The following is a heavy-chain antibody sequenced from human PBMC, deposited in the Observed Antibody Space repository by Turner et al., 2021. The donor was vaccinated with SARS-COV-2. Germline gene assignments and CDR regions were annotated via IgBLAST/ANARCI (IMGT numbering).Heavy chain of an antibody. V-gene: IGHV3-7*03. J-gene: IGHJ3*02. CDR3: ARGYSSDWSQSGAFDI. Sequence: EVQLVESGGALVQPGGSRSVSCAASGFTFSSYWMNWVRQAPGKGLEWAATIKQDASEIYYADSVKGRFTISRDNSKNTLYLQMNSLRAEDTAVYYCARGYSSDWSQSGAFDIWGQGTMVTVSS. CDR1: GFTFSSYW. CDR2: IKQDASEI. D-gene: IGHD6-19*01.